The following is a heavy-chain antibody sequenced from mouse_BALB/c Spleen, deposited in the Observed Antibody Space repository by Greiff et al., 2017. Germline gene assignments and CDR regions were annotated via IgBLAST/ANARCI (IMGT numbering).Heavy chain of an antibody. CDR3: ARGTVRYFDV. J-gene: IGHJ1*01. V-gene: IGHV1-4*02. CDR2: INPSSGYT. CDR1: GYTFTSYT. Sequence: VQLQQSAAELARPGASVKMSCKASGYTFTSYTMHWVKQRPGQGLEWIGYINPSSGYTEYNQKFKDKTTLTADKSSSTAYMQLSSLTSEDSAVYYCARGTVRYFDVWGAGTTVTVSS. D-gene: IGHD1-1*01.